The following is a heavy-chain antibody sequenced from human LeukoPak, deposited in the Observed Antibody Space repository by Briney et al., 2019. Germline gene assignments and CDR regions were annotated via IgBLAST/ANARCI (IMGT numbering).Heavy chain of an antibody. CDR1: GFTFSSYA. D-gene: IGHD3-10*01. CDR2: ISGSGGST. Sequence: PGGSLRLSCAASGFTFSSYAMSWVRQAPGKGLEWVSAISGSGGSTYYADSVKGRFTISRDNSKNTLYLQMNSLRAEDTAVYYCVKLGPPSEWMVRGGYFDYWGQGTLVTVSS. V-gene: IGHV3-23*01. J-gene: IGHJ4*02. CDR3: VKLGPPSEWMVRGGYFDY.